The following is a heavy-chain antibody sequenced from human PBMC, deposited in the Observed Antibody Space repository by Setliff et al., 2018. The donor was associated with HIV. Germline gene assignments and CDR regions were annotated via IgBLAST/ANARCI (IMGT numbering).Heavy chain of an antibody. Sequence: SETLSLTCTVPGGSISSSRYYWGWIRQPPGKGLEWIGTIYYSGNTYYNPSFKSRVTISVDTSKNQFSLKLSSVTAADTAVFYCARQGPSPSSAAATDWFDPWGQGTLVTVSS. D-gene: IGHD6-13*01. CDR3: ARQGPSPSSAAATDWFDP. CDR1: GGSISSSRYY. CDR2: IYYSGNT. J-gene: IGHJ5*02. V-gene: IGHV4-39*01.